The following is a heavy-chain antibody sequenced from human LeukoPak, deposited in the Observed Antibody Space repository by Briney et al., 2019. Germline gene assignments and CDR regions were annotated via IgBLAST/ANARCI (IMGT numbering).Heavy chain of an antibody. Sequence: ASVKVSCKASGYTFTNYDIHWVRQATGQGLEWMGIINPSGGSTSYAQKFQGRVTMTRDTSTSTVYMELSSLRSEDTAVYYCARDGFQVGATGHFDYWGQGTLVTVSS. CDR1: GYTFTNYD. V-gene: IGHV1-46*01. D-gene: IGHD1-26*01. J-gene: IGHJ4*02. CDR2: INPSGGST. CDR3: ARDGFQVGATGHFDY.